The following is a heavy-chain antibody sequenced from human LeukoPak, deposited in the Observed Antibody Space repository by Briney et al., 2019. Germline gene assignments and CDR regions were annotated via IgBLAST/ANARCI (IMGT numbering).Heavy chain of an antibody. CDR1: GGSFSDYY. CDR3: ARSFSSWRRNWFDP. J-gene: IGHJ5*02. V-gene: IGHV4-34*01. D-gene: IGHD6-13*01. Sequence: PSETLSLTCAVYGGSFSDYYWSWIRQPPGKGLEWIGEINHSGSTNYNPSLKSRVTISVDTSKNQFSLKLSSVTAADTAVYYCARSFSSWRRNWFDPWGQGTLVTVSS. CDR2: INHSGST.